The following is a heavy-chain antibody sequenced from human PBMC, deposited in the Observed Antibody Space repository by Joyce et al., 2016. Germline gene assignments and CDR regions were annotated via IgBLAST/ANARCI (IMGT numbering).Heavy chain of an antibody. V-gene: IGHV4-39*01. D-gene: IGHD3-22*01. CDR1: GASVSSSRYY. Sequence: QLQLQESGPGLVKPSETLSLTCTVSGASVSSSRYYWGWIRQPPGKGLEWIGSIYYTGNTYYNPSLKSRVAIFTETSKSQFSLKLSSVTAADTAVYYCASLTYFYDSAGYYYTWGQGTLVTVSS. CDR3: ASLTYFYDSAGYYYT. CDR2: IYYTGNT. J-gene: IGHJ4*02.